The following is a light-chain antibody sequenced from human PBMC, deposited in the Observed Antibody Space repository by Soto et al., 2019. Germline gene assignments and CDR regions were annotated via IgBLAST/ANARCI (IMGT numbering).Light chain of an antibody. J-gene: IGLJ1*01. CDR2: EVN. V-gene: IGLV2-23*02. Sequence: QSALAQPASVSGSPGRSITISCTGTISDIGSHNLVSWYQQHPGKAPKLIVYEVNERPSGVSSRFSGSKSGNTASLTISGLQPDDEADYHCCSFAGSNPFPYVFGSGTKLTVL. CDR1: ISDIGSHNL. CDR3: CSFAGSNPFPYV.